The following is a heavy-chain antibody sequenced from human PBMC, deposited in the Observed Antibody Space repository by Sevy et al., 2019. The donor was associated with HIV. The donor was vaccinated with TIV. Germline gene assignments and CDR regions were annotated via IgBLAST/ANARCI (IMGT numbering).Heavy chain of an antibody. CDR3: ETDNSTYYYDSSGYYYFGAFDI. CDR1: GYTLTELS. J-gene: IGHJ3*02. CDR2: FDPEDGET. D-gene: IGHD3-22*01. Sequence: ASVKVSCKVSGYTLTELSMHSVRQAPGKGLEWMGGFDPEDGETIYAQKFQGRVTMTVDTSTDTAYMELSSLRSEDTAVYYCETDNSTYYYDSSGYYYFGAFDIWGQGTMVTVSS. V-gene: IGHV1-24*01.